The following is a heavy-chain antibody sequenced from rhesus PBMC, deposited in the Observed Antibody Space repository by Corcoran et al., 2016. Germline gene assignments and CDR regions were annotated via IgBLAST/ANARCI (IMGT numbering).Heavy chain of an antibody. CDR3: TREAGIAAAGSFDY. V-gene: IGHV3S16*01. CDR2: ISSASSYI. Sequence: EVQWVESVGGWFQPGRSLRLFWSASGFTCICFGMRWVRQAPGKGLEWVSSISSASSYIYYADSVKGRFTISRDNAKNSLSLQMNSRRAEDTAVYYCTREAGIAAAGSFDYWGQGVLVTVSS. CDR1: GFTCICFG. D-gene: IGHD6-25*01. J-gene: IGHJ4*01.